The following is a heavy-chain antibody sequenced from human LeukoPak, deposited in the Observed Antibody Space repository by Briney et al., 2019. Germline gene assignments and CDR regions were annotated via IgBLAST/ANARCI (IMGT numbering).Heavy chain of an antibody. V-gene: IGHV4-59*01. CDR3: ARAELDCTNGVCYRAEYFQH. CDR1: GGSISSYY. D-gene: IGHD2-8*01. J-gene: IGHJ1*01. CDR2: IYYSGST. Sequence: SETLSLTCTVSGGSISSYYWSWIQQPPGKGLEWIGYIYYSGSTNHNPSLQRRVTISVNRSKNQFYLKLSSVTAADTAVYYCARAELDCTNGVCYRAEYFQHWGQGTLVTVSS.